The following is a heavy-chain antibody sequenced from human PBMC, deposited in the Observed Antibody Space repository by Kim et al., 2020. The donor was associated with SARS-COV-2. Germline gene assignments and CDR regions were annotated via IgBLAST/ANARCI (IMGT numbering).Heavy chain of an antibody. CDR1: GYTFTSYA. J-gene: IGHJ4*02. D-gene: IGHD6-13*01. CDR3: SRGRIAAAGRPQYYFDY. Sequence: ASVKVSCKASGYTFTSYAMHWVRQAPGQRLEWMGWINAGNGNTKYSQKFQGRVTITRDTSASTAYMELSSLRSEDTAVYYCSRGRIAAAGRPQYYFDYWGQGTLVTVSS. V-gene: IGHV1-3*01. CDR2: INAGNGNT.